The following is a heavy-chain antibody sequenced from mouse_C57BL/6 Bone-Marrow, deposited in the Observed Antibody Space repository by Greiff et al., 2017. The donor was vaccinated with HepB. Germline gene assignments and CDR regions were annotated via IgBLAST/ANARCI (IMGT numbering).Heavy chain of an antibody. Sequence: EVKLVESGGGLVKPGGPLKLSCAASGFTFSSYAMSWVRQTPEKRLEWVATISDGGSYTYYPDNVKGRFTISRDNAKNNLYLQMSHLKSEDTAMYYCASTAQATFFAYWGQGTLVTVSA. V-gene: IGHV5-4*03. D-gene: IGHD3-2*02. J-gene: IGHJ3*01. CDR2: ISDGGSYT. CDR3: ASTAQATFFAY. CDR1: GFTFSSYA.